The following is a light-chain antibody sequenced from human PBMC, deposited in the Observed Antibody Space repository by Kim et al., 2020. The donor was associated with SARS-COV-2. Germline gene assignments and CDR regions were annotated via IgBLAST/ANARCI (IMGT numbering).Light chain of an antibody. CDR1: QSIRSN. CDR3: QQYNNWPLS. CDR2: GAS. V-gene: IGKV3-15*01. J-gene: IGKJ4*01. Sequence: LSPGERATLSCRASQSIRSNLAWYQQKPGQTPRLLIHGASTRATGIPARFSGSGSGTEFTLTISSLQSEDFAVYYCQQYNNWPLSFGGGTKVDI.